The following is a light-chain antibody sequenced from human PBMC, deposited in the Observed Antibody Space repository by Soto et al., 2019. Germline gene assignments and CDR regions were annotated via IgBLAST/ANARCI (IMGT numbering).Light chain of an antibody. Sequence: IQMTQSPSAGAASAGDRGTITCRASQGISSWLAWYQQKPGKAPKLLIYAASSLQSGVPSRFSGSGSGTDGTLTISSLQPEDGATDYGQQANSFPITFGQGTRLEIK. CDR2: AAS. CDR1: QGISSW. J-gene: IGKJ5*01. CDR3: QQANSFPIT. V-gene: IGKV1-12*01.